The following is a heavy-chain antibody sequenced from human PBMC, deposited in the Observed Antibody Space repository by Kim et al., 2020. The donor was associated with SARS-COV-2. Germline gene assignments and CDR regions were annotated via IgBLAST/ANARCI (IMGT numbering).Heavy chain of an antibody. V-gene: IGHV4-39*01. Sequence: YYNPSLKSRVTISVDTSKNQFSLKLSSVTAADTAVYYCARMSGSYFIFDYWGQGTLVTVSS. CDR3: ARMSGSYFIFDY. D-gene: IGHD1-26*01. J-gene: IGHJ4*02.